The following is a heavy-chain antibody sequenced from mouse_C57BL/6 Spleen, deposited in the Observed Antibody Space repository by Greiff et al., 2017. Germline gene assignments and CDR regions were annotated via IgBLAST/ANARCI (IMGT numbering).Heavy chain of an antibody. CDR2: IYPRSGNT. J-gene: IGHJ3*01. V-gene: IGHV1-81*01. D-gene: IGHD1-1*01. Sequence: QVQLQQSGAELARPGASVKLSCKASGYTFTSYGISWVKQRTGQGLEWIGEIYPRSGNTYYNEKFKGKATLTADKSSSTAYMELRSLTSEDSAVYFWAVYYGSSYFAYWGQGTLVTVSA. CDR3: AVYYGSSYFAY. CDR1: GYTFTSYG.